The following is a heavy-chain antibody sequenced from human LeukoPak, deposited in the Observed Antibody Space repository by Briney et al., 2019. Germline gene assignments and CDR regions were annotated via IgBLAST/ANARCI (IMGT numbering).Heavy chain of an antibody. J-gene: IGHJ4*02. D-gene: IGHD6-13*01. Sequence: SETLSLTCAVYGGPFSGYYWSWIRQPPGKGLEWIGEINHSGSTNYNPSLKSRVTISVDTSKNQFSLKLSSVTAADTAVYYGARGRYSSSWYLGGYFDYWGQGTLVTVSS. CDR2: INHSGST. CDR1: GGPFSGYY. V-gene: IGHV4-34*01. CDR3: ARGRYSSSWYLGGYFDY.